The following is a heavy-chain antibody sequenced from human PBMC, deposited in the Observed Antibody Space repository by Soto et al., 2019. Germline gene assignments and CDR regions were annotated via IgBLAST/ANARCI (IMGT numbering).Heavy chain of an antibody. V-gene: IGHV3-48*01. J-gene: IGHJ4*02. D-gene: IGHD3-16*01. CDR3: ARQGGSSHVDC. CDR2: IGTNGSPT. Sequence: EVQLVESGGGLVQPGGSLRLSCTGSGFTFSSYFMNWVRQAPGKGLEWVSFIGTNGSPTYYADSVRGRFTVSRDDAKKSLFLQMSSLRGDDTAVYYCARQGGSSHVDCWGQGTLVTVSS. CDR1: GFTFSSYF.